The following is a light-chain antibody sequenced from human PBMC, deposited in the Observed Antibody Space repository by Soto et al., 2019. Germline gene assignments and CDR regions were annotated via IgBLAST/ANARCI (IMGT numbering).Light chain of an antibody. CDR1: QSVGSN. CDR2: GAS. J-gene: IGKJ2*01. CDR3: QQYYNWPRT. Sequence: EMVMTQSPATLSVSPGDGATLSCRASQSVGSNLAWFQQTPGQAPRLLIYGASTRATGIPARFSGSGSGTEFTLTISSLQSEDFAVYYCQQYYNWPRTFGQGTKLEIK. V-gene: IGKV3-15*01.